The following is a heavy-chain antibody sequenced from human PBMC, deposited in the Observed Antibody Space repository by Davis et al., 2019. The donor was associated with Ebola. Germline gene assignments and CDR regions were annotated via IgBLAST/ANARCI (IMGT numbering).Heavy chain of an antibody. CDR2: ISASGSTI. CDR3: VSSSGYYYYYFDY. Sequence: PGGSLRLSCAASGFTFSNYEMNWVRQAPGKGLEWVSYISASGSTIYYADSVEDRFTISRDNAKNSLYLEMNSLRAEDTAVYFCVSSSGYYYYYFDYWGQGTLVTVSS. CDR1: GFTFSNYE. V-gene: IGHV3-48*03. J-gene: IGHJ4*02. D-gene: IGHD3-22*01.